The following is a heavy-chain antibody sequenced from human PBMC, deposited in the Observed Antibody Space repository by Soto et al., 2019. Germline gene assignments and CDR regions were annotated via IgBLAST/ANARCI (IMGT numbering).Heavy chain of an antibody. J-gene: IGHJ5*02. D-gene: IGHD3-22*01. Sequence: QVQLVQSGAEVKKPGSSVKVSCKASGGTFSSYTISWVRQAPGQGLEWMGRIIPILGIANYAQKFQGRVTITADKSTSTAYMELSSLRSEDTAVYYCAREDSSGDHNWFDPWGQGTLVTVSS. CDR1: GGTFSSYT. V-gene: IGHV1-69*02. CDR3: AREDSSGDHNWFDP. CDR2: IIPILGIA.